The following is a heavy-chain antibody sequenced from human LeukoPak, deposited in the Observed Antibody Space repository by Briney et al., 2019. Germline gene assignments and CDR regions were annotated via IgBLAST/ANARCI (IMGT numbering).Heavy chain of an antibody. CDR1: GFTFSSYG. Sequence: PGGSLRLSCAVSGFTFSSYGMHWVRQAPGKGLEWVAFIGFDGSNKYYADSVKGRFTISRDNSKNTLYLQMNSLRAEDTALYYCAKDADDYGDFYYYFDYWGQGTLVTVSS. D-gene: IGHD4-17*01. CDR3: AKDADDYGDFYYYFDY. V-gene: IGHV3-30*02. J-gene: IGHJ4*02. CDR2: IGFDGSNK.